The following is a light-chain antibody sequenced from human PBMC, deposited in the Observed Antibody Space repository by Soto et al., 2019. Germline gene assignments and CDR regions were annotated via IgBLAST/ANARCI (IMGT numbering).Light chain of an antibody. CDR2: EAS. V-gene: IGKV3-11*01. CDR3: QQRSNWT. CDR1: QGVNNF. Sequence: EIVLTQSPATLSLSPGERATLSCRASQGVNNFLAWYQQRPGQAPRLLMYEASNRATGIPARFSGSGSGTDFTLTISSLEPEDFAVYYCQQRSNWTFGQGTKVDIK. J-gene: IGKJ1*01.